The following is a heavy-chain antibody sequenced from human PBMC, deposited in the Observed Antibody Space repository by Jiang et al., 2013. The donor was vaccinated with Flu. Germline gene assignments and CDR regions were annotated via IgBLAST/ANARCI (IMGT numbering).Heavy chain of an antibody. V-gene: IGHV1-69*04. CDR1: GGTFSSYA. CDR3: ARVEYYYDSSGYSAGFDY. Sequence: GAEVKKPGSSVKVSCKASGGTFSSYAISWVRQAPGQGLEWMGRIIPILGIANYAQKFQGRVTITADKSTSTAYMELSSLRSEDTAVYYCARVEYYYDSSGYSAGFDYWGPGNPGHRLL. D-gene: IGHD3-22*01. J-gene: IGHJ4*02. CDR2: IIPILGIA.